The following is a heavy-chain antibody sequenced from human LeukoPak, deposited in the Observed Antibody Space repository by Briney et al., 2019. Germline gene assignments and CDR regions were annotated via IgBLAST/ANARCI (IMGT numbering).Heavy chain of an antibody. CDR1: GFTFSSYW. J-gene: IGHJ4*02. CDR3: ASDGDYGY. V-gene: IGHV3-7*01. CDR2: IKQDGSDK. D-gene: IGHD4-17*01. Sequence: PGGSLRLSCAASGFTFSSYWMSWVRQATGKGLECVANIKQDGSDKYYVGSVKGRFTISRDNAKNSLYLQMNSLRAEDTAVYYCASDGDYGYWGQGTLVTVSS.